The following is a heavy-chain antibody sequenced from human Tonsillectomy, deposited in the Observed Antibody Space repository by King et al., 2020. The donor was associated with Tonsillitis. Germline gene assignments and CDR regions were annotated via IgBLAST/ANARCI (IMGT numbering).Heavy chain of an antibody. D-gene: IGHD4-17*01. Sequence: VQLVESGGGVVQPGRSLRLSCAASGFTFSNFDMHWVRQAPGKGLEWVAVISYDGSNKYCADSVKGRFTISRDNSKNTLYLQMNSLTTEDTAVFYCARGARIDGAYDFLEYFQQWGQGTLVTVSS. CDR2: ISYDGSNK. V-gene: IGHV3-30*03. CDR3: ARGARIDGAYDFLEYFQQ. CDR1: GFTFSNFD. J-gene: IGHJ1*01.